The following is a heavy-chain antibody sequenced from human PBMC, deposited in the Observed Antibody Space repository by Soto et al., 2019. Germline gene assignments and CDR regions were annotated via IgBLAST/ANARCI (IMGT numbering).Heavy chain of an antibody. V-gene: IGHV4-30-4*01. J-gene: IGHJ6*02. Sequence: QVQLHQSGPGLVKPSQTLSLECTVIGGSVNTGDNYRSWVRQSPGRGLEWIGYIYHTGNTFYNPALENRATMSVDASKNQFSLTLTSVTAADTAVYFCAREPLDGMDVWGQGTNVTVSS. CDR1: GGSVNTGDNY. CDR2: IYHTGNT. CDR3: AREPLDGMDV.